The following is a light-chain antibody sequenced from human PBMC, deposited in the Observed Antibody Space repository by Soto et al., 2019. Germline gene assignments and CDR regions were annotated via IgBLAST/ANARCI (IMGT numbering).Light chain of an antibody. CDR1: QSISRY. Sequence: IVWTQSPGTLSLSPGERTTLSCRASQSISRYLAWHQQKPGQAPRLLIYGASKRATGFPARFSGSGSGTDFTLTISSLQSEDFAVYYCQQYNNWPWTFGQGTKVDIK. CDR2: GAS. CDR3: QQYNNWPWT. V-gene: IGKV3-15*01. J-gene: IGKJ1*01.